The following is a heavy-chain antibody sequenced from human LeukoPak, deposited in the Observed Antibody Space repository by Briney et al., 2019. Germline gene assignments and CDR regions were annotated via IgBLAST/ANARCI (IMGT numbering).Heavy chain of an antibody. CDR3: ARDEPASGGSWFFQH. D-gene: IGHD6-13*01. Sequence: QAGGSLRLSCAVSGFIFGSYAMSWVRQAPGKGLEWVSGISGGGTTYYVNSVKGRFTISRDNSKNTVYLQMNSLRAEDTAVYYCARDEPASGGSWFFQHWGQGTLVTVSS. J-gene: IGHJ1*01. V-gene: IGHV3-23*01. CDR2: ISGGGTT. CDR1: GFIFGSYA.